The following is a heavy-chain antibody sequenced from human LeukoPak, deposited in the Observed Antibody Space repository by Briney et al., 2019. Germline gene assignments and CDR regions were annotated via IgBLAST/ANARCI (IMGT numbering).Heavy chain of an antibody. Sequence: GGSLRLSCAASGFNFDVYAMHWVRQAPGKGLEWVSLITWDGGSSYYADSVKGRFTISRDNSKNSLYLQMNSLRPEDTALYYCATASDSGYYYIDVWGKGTTVTISS. J-gene: IGHJ6*03. V-gene: IGHV3-43D*03. CDR1: GFNFDVYA. CDR2: ITWDGGSS. CDR3: ATASDSGYYYIDV. D-gene: IGHD2-21*01.